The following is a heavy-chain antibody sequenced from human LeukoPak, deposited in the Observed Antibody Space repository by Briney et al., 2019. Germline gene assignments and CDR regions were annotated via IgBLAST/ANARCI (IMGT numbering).Heavy chain of an antibody. CDR2: INPNSGSK. V-gene: IGHV1-8*01. CDR3: ARVSDGSDYYYYMDV. CDR1: GYTFTSYD. J-gene: IGHJ6*03. Sequence: GASLTVSCKASGYTFTSYDITWVRQSAGQGPEWMGWINPNSGSKGFAPKFRGRVTMTTDTSINTAYMELSSLTSGDTAVYFCARVSDGSDYYYYMDVWGEGTTVTVSS. D-gene: IGHD1-14*01.